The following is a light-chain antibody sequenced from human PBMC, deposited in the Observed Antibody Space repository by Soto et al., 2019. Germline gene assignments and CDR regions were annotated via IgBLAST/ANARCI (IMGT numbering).Light chain of an antibody. CDR2: RNN. CDR1: SSNIGSNY. V-gene: IGLV1-47*01. CDR3: AAWDGSLSDGV. Sequence: QSVLTQPPSASGTPGQRVTISCSGSSSNIGSNYVYWYQQLPGTAPKLLIYRNNQRPSGVPDRFSGSKSGTSASLAISGLRSEDVSDYYCAAWDGSLSDGVFGTVTKVTVL. J-gene: IGLJ1*01.